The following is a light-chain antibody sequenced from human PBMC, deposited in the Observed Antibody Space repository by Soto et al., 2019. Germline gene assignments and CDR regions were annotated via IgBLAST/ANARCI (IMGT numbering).Light chain of an antibody. CDR1: SSNIGAGYD. V-gene: IGLV1-40*01. Sequence: QSALTQPPSVSGAPGQRVTISCTGSSSNIGAGYDVHWYQQLPGTAPKLLIYGNSNRPSGVPDRFSGSKSGTSASLAITGLQAEDEADYYCQSYDSSLSAVFGTGTKVTLL. CDR2: GNS. CDR3: QSYDSSLSAV. J-gene: IGLJ1*01.